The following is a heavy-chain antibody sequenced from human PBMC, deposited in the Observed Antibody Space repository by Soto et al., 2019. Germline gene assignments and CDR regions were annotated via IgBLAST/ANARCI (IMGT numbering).Heavy chain of an antibody. CDR1: GGSISSGGYS. D-gene: IGHD3-22*01. Sequence: SETLSLTCAVSGGSISSGGYSWSWIRQPPGKGLEWIGYIYHSGSTYYNPSLKNRVTISVDRSKNQFTMKLSSVTAADTAVYYFARTYDGSGPNSGGYGFDIWGQGTMVTVSS. CDR2: IYHSGST. J-gene: IGHJ3*02. V-gene: IGHV4-30-2*01. CDR3: ARTYDGSGPNSGGYGFDI.